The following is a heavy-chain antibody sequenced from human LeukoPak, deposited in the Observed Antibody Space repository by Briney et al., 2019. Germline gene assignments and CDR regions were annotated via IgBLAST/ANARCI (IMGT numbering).Heavy chain of an antibody. V-gene: IGHV3-23*01. CDR3: ARVSSGWLYYFDY. CDR1: GFTFSSYA. D-gene: IGHD6-19*01. Sequence: GGSLRLSCAASGFTFSSYAMSWVRQAPGQGLEWCSAISGSGGSTYYADSVKGRFTISRDNAKNSLYLQMNNLRAEDTAVYYCARVSSGWLYYFDYWGQGTLVTVSS. J-gene: IGHJ4*02. CDR2: ISGSGGST.